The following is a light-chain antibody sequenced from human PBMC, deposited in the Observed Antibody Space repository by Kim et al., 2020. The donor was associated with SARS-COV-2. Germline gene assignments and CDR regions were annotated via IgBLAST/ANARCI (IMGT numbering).Light chain of an antibody. Sequence: SVKLTCTLSSGHSSYAIAWHQQQPEKGPRYLMKLNTDGSHSKGDGIPDRFSGSSSGAGRYLTISSLQSEDEADYYCQTWGTGIVVFGGGTQLTVL. J-gene: IGLJ2*01. V-gene: IGLV4-69*01. CDR1: SGHSSYA. CDR2: LNTDGSH. CDR3: QTWGTGIVV.